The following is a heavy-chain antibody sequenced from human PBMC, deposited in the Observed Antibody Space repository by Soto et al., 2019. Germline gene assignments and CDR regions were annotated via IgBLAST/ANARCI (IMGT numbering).Heavy chain of an antibody. CDR1: GFTFSRYI. CDR3: ARDLRLVAY. D-gene: IGHD6-6*01. Sequence: GGSLRLSCAASGFTFSRYIMHWVRQAPGQGLEWIATISSTSTNIYYADSVKGRITISRDNAKNSLYLQMNSLRAEDTAVYYCARDLRLVAYWGQGTLVTVSS. J-gene: IGHJ4*02. CDR2: ISSTSTNI. V-gene: IGHV3-21*01.